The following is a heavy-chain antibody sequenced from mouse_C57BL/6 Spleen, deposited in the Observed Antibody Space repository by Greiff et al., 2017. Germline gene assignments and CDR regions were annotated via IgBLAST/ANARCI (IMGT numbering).Heavy chain of an antibody. J-gene: IGHJ2*02. Sequence: VQLLQSGAELVRPGTSVKVSCKASGYAFTNYLIEWVKQRPGQGLEWIGVINPGSGGTYYNENVKGNATLTADKSSSTAYMQLSSLASGDSAVYFCTRSITSLDYWGQGTSLTVSS. V-gene: IGHV1-54*01. CDR1: GYAFTNYL. CDR2: INPGSGGT. CDR3: TRSITSLDY. D-gene: IGHD1-1*01.